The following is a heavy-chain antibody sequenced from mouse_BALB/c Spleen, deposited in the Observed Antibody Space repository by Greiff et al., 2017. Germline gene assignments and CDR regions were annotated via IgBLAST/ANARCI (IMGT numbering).Heavy chain of an antibody. CDR2: IRNKANGYTT. CDR3: ARDGGDGGFAY. D-gene: IGHD3-3*01. V-gene: IGHV7-3*02. Sequence: EVMLVESGGGLVQPGGSLRLSCATSGFTFTDYYMSWVRQPPGKALEWLGFIRNKANGYTTEYSASVKGRFTISRDNSQSILYLQMNTLRAEDSATYYCARDGGDGGFAYWGQGTLVTVSA. CDR1: GFTFTDYY. J-gene: IGHJ3*01.